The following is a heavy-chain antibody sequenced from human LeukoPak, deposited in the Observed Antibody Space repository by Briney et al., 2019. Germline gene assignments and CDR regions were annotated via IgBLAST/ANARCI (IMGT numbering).Heavy chain of an antibody. D-gene: IGHD1-26*01. CDR2: ITSSSSYI. CDR3: ARDPYSGNYGAYYYYYMDV. V-gene: IGHV3-21*06. J-gene: IGHJ6*03. Sequence: GGSLRLSCAASGFTFSSYEMNWVRQAPGKGLEWVSSITSSSSYIYYADSVKGRFTISRDNAKNSLYLQMDSLRVEDTAEYYCARDPYSGNYGAYYYYYMDVWGKGTTVTVSS. CDR1: GFTFSSYE.